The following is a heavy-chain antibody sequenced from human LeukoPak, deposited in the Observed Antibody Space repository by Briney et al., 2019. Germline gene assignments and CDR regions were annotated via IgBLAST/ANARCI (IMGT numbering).Heavy chain of an antibody. J-gene: IGHJ4*02. Sequence: GGSLRLSCAASGFTFSSYGMHWVRQAPGKGLEWVAVIWYDGSNKYYADSVKGRFTIPRDNSKNTLYLQMNSLRAEDTAVYYCARVGPATYDSSGYYYHYFDYWGQGTLVTVSS. CDR3: ARVGPATYDSSGYYYHYFDY. V-gene: IGHV3-33*01. CDR1: GFTFSSYG. CDR2: IWYDGSNK. D-gene: IGHD3-22*01.